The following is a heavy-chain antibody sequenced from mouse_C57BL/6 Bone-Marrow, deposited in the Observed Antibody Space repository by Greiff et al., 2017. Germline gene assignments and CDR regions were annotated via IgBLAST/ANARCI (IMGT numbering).Heavy chain of an antibody. CDR3: AKGDYYGNYYAMYY. CDR2: IWGDGST. D-gene: IGHD2-1*01. CDR1: GFSLTSYG. Sequence: QVQLKESGPGLVAPSQSLSITCTVSGFSLTSYGVSWVRQPPGKGLEWLGVIWGDGSTNYHSALISRLSISKDNSKSQVFLKLNSLQTDDTATYYCAKGDYYGNYYAMYYWGQGTSVTVSS. J-gene: IGHJ4*01. V-gene: IGHV2-3*01.